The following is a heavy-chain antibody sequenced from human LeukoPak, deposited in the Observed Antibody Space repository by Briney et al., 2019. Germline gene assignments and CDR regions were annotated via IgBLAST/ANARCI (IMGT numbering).Heavy chain of an antibody. D-gene: IGHD3-3*01. CDR3: AAVHYDFWNGRANTIDY. J-gene: IGHJ4*02. CDR2: IYPGDSDT. Sequence: GESLKISCKGSGYSFTSYWIGWVRQMPGKGLEWMGIIYPGDSDTRYSPSFQGQVTISADKSISTAYLQWSSLKASDTAMYYCAAVHYDFWNGRANTIDYWGQGTLVTVSS. V-gene: IGHV5-51*01. CDR1: GYSFTSYW.